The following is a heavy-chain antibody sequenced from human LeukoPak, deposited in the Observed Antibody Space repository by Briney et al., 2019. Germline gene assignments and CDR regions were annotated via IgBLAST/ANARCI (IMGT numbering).Heavy chain of an antibody. CDR2: IYYSGST. CDR1: GGSISSSDYY. J-gene: IGHJ4*02. CDR3: ARIEMATKGVGY. Sequence: PSETLSLTCTVSGGSISSSDYYWGCIRQSPGKGLEWIGSIYYSGSTYYNPSLKSRVTISVDTSKNQFSLKLSSVTAADTAVYYCARIEMATKGVGYWGQGTLVTVSS. V-gene: IGHV4-39*01. D-gene: IGHD5-24*01.